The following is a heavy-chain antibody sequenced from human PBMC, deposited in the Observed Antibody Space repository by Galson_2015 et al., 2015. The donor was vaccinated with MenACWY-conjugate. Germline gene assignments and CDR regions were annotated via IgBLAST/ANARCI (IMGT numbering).Heavy chain of an antibody. D-gene: IGHD6-25*01. Sequence: LRLSCAASGLIFSSYAMTWVRQAPGKGLEWVSSISGSGGRTYHADSVKGRFTVSRDNSKNTLYPEMDSLRVEDTAVYYCATYSSGYSYWGQGIVVTVSS. J-gene: IGHJ4*02. CDR2: ISGSGGRT. CDR1: GLIFSSYA. V-gene: IGHV3-23*01. CDR3: ATYSSGYSY.